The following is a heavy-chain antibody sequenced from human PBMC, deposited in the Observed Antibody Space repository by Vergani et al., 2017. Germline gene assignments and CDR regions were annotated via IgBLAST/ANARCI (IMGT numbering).Heavy chain of an antibody. J-gene: IGHJ6*02. CDR1: GGTFSSYT. CDR2: IIPILGIA. CDR3: ARVPRTAGYGMDV. D-gene: IGHD3-10*01. V-gene: IGHV1-69*02. Sequence: VQLVQSGAEVKKPGSSVKVSCKASGGTFSSYTISWVRQAPGQGLEWMGRIIPILGIANYAQKFQGRVTITADKSTSTAYMELSSLRSEDTAVYYCARVPRTAGYGMDVWGQGTTVTVSS.